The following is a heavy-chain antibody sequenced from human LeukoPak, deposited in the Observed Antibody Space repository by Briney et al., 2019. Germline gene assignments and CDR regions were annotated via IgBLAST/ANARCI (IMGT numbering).Heavy chain of an antibody. J-gene: IGHJ4*02. CDR3: ARGDVFDY. Sequence: SESLSLTCAVCGASFSRYYWSWIRQPPGKGLEWIGEINHSGSTYYNPSLKSRVTISVDTSKNQFSLKLSSVTAADTAVYYCARGDVFDYWGQGTLVTVSS. CDR1: GASFSRYY. CDR2: INHSGST. V-gene: IGHV4-34*01.